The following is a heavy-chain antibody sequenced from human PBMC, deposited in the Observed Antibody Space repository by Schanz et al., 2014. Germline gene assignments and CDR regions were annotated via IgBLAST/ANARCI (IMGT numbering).Heavy chain of an antibody. CDR2: IYYNGTNK. CDR1: GFTFNSYA. CDR3: AKNRAGGYESFLDS. D-gene: IGHD5-12*01. V-gene: IGHV3-30*18. J-gene: IGHJ4*02. Sequence: VQLVDSGGGLVQPGGSLRLSCAASGFTFNSYAFHWVRQAPGKGLEWVALIYYNGTNKYYADSVKGRFTISRDNSKNSLYLQMDSLRSEDTALYYCAKNRAGGYESFLDSWGQGTLVTVSS.